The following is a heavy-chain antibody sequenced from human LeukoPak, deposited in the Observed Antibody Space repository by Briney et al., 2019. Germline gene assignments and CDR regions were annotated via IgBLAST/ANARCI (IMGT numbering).Heavy chain of an antibody. J-gene: IGHJ5*01. V-gene: IGHV4-59*08. CDR1: GDSLSTYY. D-gene: IGHD2-21*01. CDR2: IYYSGNT. Sequence: PSETLSPTCTVSGDSLSTYYWSWIRQPPGKGLEWIGYIYYSGNTRSNPSLKSRLSISVDTSKNQFSLKLSSVTAADTAVYFCARHGIVAISLNWFDSWSQGTLVTVSS. CDR3: ARHGIVAISLNWFDS.